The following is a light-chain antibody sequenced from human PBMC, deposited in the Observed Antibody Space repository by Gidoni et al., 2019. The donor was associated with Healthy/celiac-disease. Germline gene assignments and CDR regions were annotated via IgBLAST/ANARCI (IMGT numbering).Light chain of an antibody. J-gene: IGKJ2*01. CDR3: QQYGSSPHT. CDR2: GAS. CDR1: QSVSSSY. Sequence: PGTLSLSPGERATLSCRASQSVSSSYLAWYQQKPGQAPRLLIYGASSRATGIPDRFSGSGSGTDFTLTISRLEPEDFAVYSCQQYGSSPHTFGQGTKLEIK. V-gene: IGKV3-20*01.